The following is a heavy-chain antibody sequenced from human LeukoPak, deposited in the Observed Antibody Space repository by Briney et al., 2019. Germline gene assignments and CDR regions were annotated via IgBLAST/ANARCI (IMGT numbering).Heavy chain of an antibody. V-gene: IGHV3-30*18. Sequence: GRSLRLSCAASGFTFSSYGMHWVRQAPGKGLEWVAVISYDGSNKYYADSVKGRFTISRDNSKNTLYLQMNSLRAEDTAVYYCAKETDRMGSGWYTSFDLWGRGTLVTVSS. CDR2: ISYDGSNK. CDR3: AKETDRMGSGWYTSFDL. CDR1: GFTFSSYG. D-gene: IGHD6-19*01. J-gene: IGHJ2*01.